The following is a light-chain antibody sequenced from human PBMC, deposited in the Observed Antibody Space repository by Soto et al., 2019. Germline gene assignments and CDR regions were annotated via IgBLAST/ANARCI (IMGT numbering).Light chain of an antibody. V-gene: IGLV3-1*01. CDR2: QDS. J-gene: IGLJ2*01. CDR1: KLGDKY. Sequence: SYELTQPPSVSVSPGQTASITCSGDKLGDKYACWYQQKPGQSPVLVIYQDSKRPSGIPERFSGSNSGNTATLTISGTQAMDEADYYCQAWDSSTVVFGGGTNHRP. CDR3: QAWDSSTVV.